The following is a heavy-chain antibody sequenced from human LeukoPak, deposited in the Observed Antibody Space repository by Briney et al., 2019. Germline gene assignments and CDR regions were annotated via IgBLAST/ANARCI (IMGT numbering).Heavy chain of an antibody. V-gene: IGHV4-4*07. D-gene: IGHD6-6*01. Sequence: SETLSLTCTVSGVSISSYYWSWIRQPAGKGLEWIGRIYTSGTTHYNPSLKSRVTMSVDTSKNQFSLKLSSVTAADTAVYYCARGVARSSKFHFPYYFDYWGQGTLVTVSS. J-gene: IGHJ4*02. CDR3: ARGVARSSKFHFPYYFDY. CDR1: GVSISSYY. CDR2: IYTSGTT.